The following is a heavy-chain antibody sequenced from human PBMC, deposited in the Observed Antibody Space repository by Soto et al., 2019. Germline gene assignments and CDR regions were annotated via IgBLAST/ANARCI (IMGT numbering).Heavy chain of an antibody. CDR3: ARLVGRRFGDLLYYKWFDP. CDR2: ISPYNDKT. V-gene: IGHV1-18*01. J-gene: IGHJ5*02. CDR1: DYTFATYD. D-gene: IGHD3-10*01. Sequence: ASGKVSCKASDYTFATYDISWVRQAPGQGLQWMGWISPYNDKTHYAQRLQGRITMTTDTSTNTAYMELRSLRSDDTAVYYCARLVGRRFGDLLYYKWFDPWGQGTLVTVSS.